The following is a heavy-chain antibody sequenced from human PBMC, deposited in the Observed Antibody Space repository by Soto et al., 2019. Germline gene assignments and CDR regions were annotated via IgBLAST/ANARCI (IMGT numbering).Heavy chain of an antibody. J-gene: IGHJ4*02. CDR1: GFTFSSYA. Sequence: GGSLRLSCAASGFTFSSYAVHWVRQAPGKGLEWVAVISYDGSNKYYADSVKGRFTVSRDNSRNTLYLQMSSLRAEDTAVYYCAREYSLAVLAPGYWGQGTLVTVSS. D-gene: IGHD2-8*02. V-gene: IGHV3-30-3*01. CDR3: AREYSLAVLAPGY. CDR2: ISYDGSNK.